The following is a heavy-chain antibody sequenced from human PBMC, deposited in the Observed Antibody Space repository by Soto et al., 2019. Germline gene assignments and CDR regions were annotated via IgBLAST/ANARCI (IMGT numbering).Heavy chain of an antibody. Sequence: EVQLVESGGGLVQPGGSLRLACAGSGFSFSTYDTHWVRQTTGKGVEWVSAIGTAGDTYYPGSVKGRFTISRENAKNSMYLQLNSLRAGDTAVYYCARGLPMVRGVTNDFDYWGQGTLVTVSS. CDR2: IGTAGDT. D-gene: IGHD3-10*01. CDR1: GFSFSTYD. J-gene: IGHJ4*02. V-gene: IGHV3-13*01. CDR3: ARGLPMVRGVTNDFDY.